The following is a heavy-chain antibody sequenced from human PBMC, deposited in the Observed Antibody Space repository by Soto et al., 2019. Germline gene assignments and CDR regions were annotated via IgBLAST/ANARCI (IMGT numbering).Heavy chain of an antibody. D-gene: IGHD3-16*01. CDR3: ATHGGHYYGMEV. J-gene: IGHJ6*02. CDR1: GYNFTTFW. CDR2: IYPGDSET. V-gene: IGHV5-51*01. Sequence: GESLKISCKGSGYNFTTFWIGCLRQMPGKGLEWMGIIYPGDSETKYSPDFEGQVTISADRATNTAYLQWRSLRASDTAMYYCATHGGHYYGMEVWGQGTTVTVSS.